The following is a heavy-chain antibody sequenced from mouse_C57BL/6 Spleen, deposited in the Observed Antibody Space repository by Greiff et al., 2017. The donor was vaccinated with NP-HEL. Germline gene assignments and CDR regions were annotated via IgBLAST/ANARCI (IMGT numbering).Heavy chain of an antibody. D-gene: IGHD3-2*02. Sequence: EVQLQQSGPVLVKPGASVKMSCKASGYTFTDYYMNWVKQSHGKSLEWIGVINPYNGGTSYNQKFKGKATLTVDKSSSTAYMELNSLTSEDSAVYYCARREASWGYFDYWGQGTTLTVSS. V-gene: IGHV1-19*01. CDR3: ARREASWGYFDY. J-gene: IGHJ2*01. CDR1: GYTFTDYY. CDR2: INPYNGGT.